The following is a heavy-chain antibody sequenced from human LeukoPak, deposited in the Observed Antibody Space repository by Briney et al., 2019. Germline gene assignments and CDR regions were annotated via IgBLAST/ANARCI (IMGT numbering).Heavy chain of an antibody. D-gene: IGHD3-22*01. CDR1: GFTFSSYG. CDR3: AKPKDSYYDSSGYQTNFDY. V-gene: IGHV3-30*02. CDR2: IRYDGSKK. Sequence: GGSLRLSCAASGFTFSSYGMHWVRQAPGKGLEWVAFIRYDGSKKYYADSVKGRFTISRDNSKNTLYLQMNSLRAEDTAVFYCAKPKDSYYDSSGYQTNFDYWGQGTLVTVSS. J-gene: IGHJ4*02.